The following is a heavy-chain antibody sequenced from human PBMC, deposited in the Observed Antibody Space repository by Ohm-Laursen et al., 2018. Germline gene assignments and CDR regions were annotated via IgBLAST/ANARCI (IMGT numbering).Heavy chain of an antibody. Sequence: SLRLSCSASGFIFTDYTMNWFRQTPGRGPEWVSSITTSSGYIYYADSVKGRFTISSDNSKNTVYLQMNSLRAEDTAMYYCAKAPSLGSIFQHWGQGTLVIVSS. J-gene: IGHJ1*01. D-gene: IGHD3-16*01. CDR3: AKAPSLGSIFQH. CDR1: GFIFTDYT. V-gene: IGHV3-21*04. CDR2: ITTSSGYI.